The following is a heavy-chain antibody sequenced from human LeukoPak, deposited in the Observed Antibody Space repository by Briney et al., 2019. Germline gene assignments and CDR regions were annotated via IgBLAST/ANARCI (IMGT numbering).Heavy chain of an antibody. J-gene: IGHJ4*02. D-gene: IGHD6-13*01. V-gene: IGHV4-34*01. CDR1: GGSFNGYY. CDR2: INHSGST. Sequence: SETLSLTCAVYGGSFNGYYWSWIRQPPGKGREWIGEINHSGSTNYNPSLKSRVTISVDTSKNQFSLKLSSVTAADTAVYYCASCPLAAAVPFDSWGQGTLVTVSS. CDR3: ASCPLAAAVPFDS.